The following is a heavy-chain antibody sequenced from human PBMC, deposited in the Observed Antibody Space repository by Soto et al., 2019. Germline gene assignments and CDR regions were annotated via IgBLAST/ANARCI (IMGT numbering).Heavy chain of an antibody. V-gene: IGHV1-69*01. D-gene: IGHD5-12*01. CDR1: GVTFSSFA. J-gene: IGHJ5*02. CDR2: IIPIFRTP. CDR3: ARSTGSGFRPGTHRFNWFDP. Sequence: QVQLVQSGAEVTQPGSSVKVSCQASGVTFSSFAISWVRQAPGQGLEWMGGIIPIFRTPNYAQNFQGRVTITADESTSSVYMELSRLRSEDTAVYYCARSTGSGFRPGTHRFNWFDPWGQGTLVTVSS.